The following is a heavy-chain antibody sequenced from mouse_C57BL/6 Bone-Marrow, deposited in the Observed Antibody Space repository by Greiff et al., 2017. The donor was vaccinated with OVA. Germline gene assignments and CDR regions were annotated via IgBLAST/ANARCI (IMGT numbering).Heavy chain of an antibody. Sequence: QVQLQHPAAELVKPGASVKMSCKASGYTFTSYWITWVKQRPGQGLEWIGDIYPGSGSTNYNEKFKSKATLTVDTSSSTAYMQLSSLTSEDSAVYYWARVTVTPEWFAYWGQGTLVTVSA. D-gene: IGHD2-3*01. CDR2: IYPGSGST. J-gene: IGHJ3*01. CDR3: ARVTVTPEWFAY. CDR1: GYTFTSYW. V-gene: IGHV1-55*01.